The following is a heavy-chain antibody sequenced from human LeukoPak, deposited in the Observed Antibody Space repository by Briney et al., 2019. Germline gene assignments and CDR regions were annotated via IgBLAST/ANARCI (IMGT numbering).Heavy chain of an antibody. V-gene: IGHV4-39*01. J-gene: IGHJ5*02. CDR3: ARALGSCSGGSCTRGYNWFDP. D-gene: IGHD2-15*01. CDR2: IYYGGST. Sequence: KPSETLSLTCTVSGGSISSSDYYWGWIRQPPGKGLEWIRSIYYGGSTYYNPSLKSRVTISVDTSMNQFSLKLSFVTTADTAVYYCARALGSCSGGSCTRGYNWFDPWGQGTLVTVSS. CDR1: GGSISSSDYY.